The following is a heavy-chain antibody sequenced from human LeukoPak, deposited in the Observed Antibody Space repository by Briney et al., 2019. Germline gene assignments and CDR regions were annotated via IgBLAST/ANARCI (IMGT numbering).Heavy chain of an antibody. CDR3: ARDYCSSTSCYQKGENWFDP. J-gene: IGHJ5*02. CDR1: GFTFSSYA. CDR2: ISYDGSNK. D-gene: IGHD2-2*01. V-gene: IGHV3-30-3*01. Sequence: PGGSLRLSCAASGFTFSSYAMHWVRQAPGKGLEWVAVISYDGSNKYYADSVKGRFTISRDNSKNTLYLQMNSLRAEDTAVYYCARDYCSSTSCYQKGENWFDPWGQGTLVTASS.